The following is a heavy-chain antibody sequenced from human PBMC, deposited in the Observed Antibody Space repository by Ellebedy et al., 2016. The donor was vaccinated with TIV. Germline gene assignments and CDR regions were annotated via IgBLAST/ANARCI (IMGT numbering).Heavy chain of an antibody. CDR2: IYPGDSDT. Sequence: GESLKISCKGVAYSFTIHWISWVRQMPGKGLEWMGVIYPGDSDTRYSPSFQGQVTISADKSISTAYLQWSSLKASDTAMYYCARLTTVTYFDYWGQGTLIAVSS. J-gene: IGHJ4*02. CDR3: ARLTTVTYFDY. CDR1: AYSFTIHW. D-gene: IGHD4-17*01. V-gene: IGHV5-51*01.